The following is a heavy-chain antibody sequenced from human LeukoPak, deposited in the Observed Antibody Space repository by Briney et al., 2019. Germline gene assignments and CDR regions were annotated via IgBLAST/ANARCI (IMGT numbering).Heavy chain of an antibody. J-gene: IGHJ6*02. V-gene: IGHV4-61*01. D-gene: IGHD3-22*01. CDR3: ARGTWYYDSSGYGREYYYGMDV. CDR2: IYYSGST. CDR1: GGSAFSGSYY. Sequence: PSETLSLTCTVSGGSAFSGSYYWSWIRQPPGKGLEWIGYIYYSGSTNYNPSLKSRVTISVDTSKNQFSLKLSSVTAADTAVYYCARGTWYYDSSGYGREYYYGMDVWGQGTTVTVSS.